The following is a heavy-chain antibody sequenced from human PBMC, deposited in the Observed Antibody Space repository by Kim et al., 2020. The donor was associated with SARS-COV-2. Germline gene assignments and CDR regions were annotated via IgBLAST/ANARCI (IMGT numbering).Heavy chain of an antibody. J-gene: IGHJ4*02. V-gene: IGHV4-39*01. D-gene: IGHD2-2*01. Sequence: NPSLKSRVTISVDTSKNQFSLKRSSGTAANTAVYYCARHRKFSISRDFDYWGQGTLVTVSS. CDR3: ARHRKFSISRDFDY.